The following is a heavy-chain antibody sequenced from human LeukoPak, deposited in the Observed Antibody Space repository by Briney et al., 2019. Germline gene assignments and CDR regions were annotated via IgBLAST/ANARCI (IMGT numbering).Heavy chain of an antibody. CDR2: MNPVSGKA. J-gene: IGHJ4*02. CDR1: GYTFTNFD. D-gene: IGHD2-8*01. V-gene: IGHV1-8*01. CDR3: ALTGMLLRWGY. Sequence: GASVKVSCKASGYTFTNFDINWVRQAPGQGLEWMGWMNPVSGKAGSAQKFQGRVTITTDESTSTAYMELSSLRSEDTAVYYCALTGMLLRWGYWGQGTLVTVSS.